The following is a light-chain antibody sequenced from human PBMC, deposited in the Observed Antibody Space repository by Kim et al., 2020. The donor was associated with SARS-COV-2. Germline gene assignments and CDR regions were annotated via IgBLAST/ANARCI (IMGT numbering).Light chain of an antibody. CDR1: KLGDKY. J-gene: IGLJ2*01. V-gene: IGLV3-1*01. CDR3: QAWDSTTPV. CDR2: QDN. Sequence: SVYPGQTGTITCSGDKLGDKYVCWYQQRPGQSPLLVIYQDNKRPSGIPERFSGSNSGSAATLTISGPQATDEADYYCQAWDSTTPVFGGGTQLTVL.